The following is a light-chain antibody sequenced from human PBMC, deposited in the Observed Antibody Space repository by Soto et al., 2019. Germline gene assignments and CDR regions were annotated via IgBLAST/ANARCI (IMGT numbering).Light chain of an antibody. CDR1: QSVSSSY. V-gene: IGKV3-20*01. J-gene: IGKJ2*01. Sequence: EIVLTQSPGTLSLSPGERATLSCRASQSVSSSYLAWYHQKPRQAPRLLMYGASSRATGVPDRFSGSGSGTDFTLTISRLEPEDCAGYYCQQYGSSPYTFGQGTRLEIK. CDR2: GAS. CDR3: QQYGSSPYT.